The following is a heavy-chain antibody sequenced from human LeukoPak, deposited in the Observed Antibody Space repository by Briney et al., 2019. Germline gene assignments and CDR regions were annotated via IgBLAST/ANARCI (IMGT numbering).Heavy chain of an antibody. CDR1: GFTVSTNY. J-gene: IGHJ4*02. V-gene: IGHV3-48*01. D-gene: IGHD1-1*01. CDR3: VRVKGTYFDY. CDR2: ISPSSGNI. Sequence: PGGSLRLSCAASGFTVSTNYMNWVRQAPGKGLEWVSYISPSSGNIYYLDSVQGRFTVSRDNDRNSLFLQIDSPTAEDTAVYFCVRVKGTYFDYWGQGALVTVSS.